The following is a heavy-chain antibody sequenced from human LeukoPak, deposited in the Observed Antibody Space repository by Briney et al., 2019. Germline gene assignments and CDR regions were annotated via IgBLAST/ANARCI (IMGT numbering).Heavy chain of an antibody. CDR2: ISSSSSYI. D-gene: IGHD3-22*01. CDR3: AREPGDYYDSSGYYYVVDY. CDR1: GFTFSSYS. V-gene: IGHV3-21*01. J-gene: IGHJ4*02. Sequence: PEGPLRLSCAASGFTFSSYSMNWVRQAPGKGLEWVSSISSSSSYIYYEVSVKGRFTISRDNAKNSLYLQMNSLRAEDTAVYYCAREPGDYYDSSGYYYVVDYWGQGTLVTVSS.